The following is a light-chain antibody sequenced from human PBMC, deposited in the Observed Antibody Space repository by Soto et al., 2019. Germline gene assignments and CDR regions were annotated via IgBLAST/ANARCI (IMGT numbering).Light chain of an antibody. J-gene: IGKJ5*01. Sequence: EIVLTQSPGTLSLSPGERATLSCRASQSVSSNYLAWYKQKPGQAPGLLIYGASSRATDIPDRFSGSGSGTDFTLTISRLEPEDFAVYYCQQYYGSPGITFGQGTRLEIK. V-gene: IGKV3-20*01. CDR2: GAS. CDR3: QQYYGSPGIT. CDR1: QSVSSNY.